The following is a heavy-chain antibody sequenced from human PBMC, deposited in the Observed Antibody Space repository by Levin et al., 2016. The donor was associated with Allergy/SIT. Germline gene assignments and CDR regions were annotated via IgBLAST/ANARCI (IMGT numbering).Heavy chain of an antibody. CDR1: GGSFSGYY. Sequence: SETLSLTCAVYGGSFSGYYWSWIRQPPGKGLEWIGEINHSGSTNYNPSLKSRVTISVDTSKNQFSLKLSSVTAADTAVYYCARETTVTYIDYWGQGTLVTVSS. D-gene: IGHD4-17*01. V-gene: IGHV4-34*01. CDR3: ARETTVTYIDY. J-gene: IGHJ4*02. CDR2: INHSGST.